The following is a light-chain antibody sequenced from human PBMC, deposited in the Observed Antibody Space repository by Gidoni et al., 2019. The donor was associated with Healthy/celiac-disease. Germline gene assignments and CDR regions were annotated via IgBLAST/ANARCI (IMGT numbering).Light chain of an antibody. CDR2: AAS. V-gene: IGKV1-39*01. J-gene: IGKJ2*02. Sequence: QSPSSLSASVGDRVTITCRASQSISSYLNWYQQKPGKAPKLLIYAASSLQSGVPSRFSGSGSGTDFTLTISSLQPEDFATYYCQQSYSTPRTFGQGTKLEIK. CDR3: QQSYSTPRT. CDR1: QSISSY.